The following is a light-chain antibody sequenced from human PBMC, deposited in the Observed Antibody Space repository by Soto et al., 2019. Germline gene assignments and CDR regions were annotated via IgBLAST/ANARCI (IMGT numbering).Light chain of an antibody. CDR1: SGYSNYK. J-gene: IGLJ1*01. V-gene: IGLV9-49*01. CDR3: GTDHGSGSNFFYV. Sequence: QSVLTQPPSASASLGASVTLTCTLSSGYSNYKVDWYQQRPGKGPRFVMRVGTGGIVGSKGEGIPDRFSVLGSGLIRYLTIKNIQEEDESDYHCGTDHGSGSNFFYVFGTGTKLTVL. CDR2: VGTGGIVG.